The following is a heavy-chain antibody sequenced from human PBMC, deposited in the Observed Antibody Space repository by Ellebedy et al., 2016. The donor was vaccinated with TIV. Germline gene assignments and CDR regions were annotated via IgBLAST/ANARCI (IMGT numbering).Heavy chain of an antibody. CDR2: IYYSGST. V-gene: IGHV4-59*01. D-gene: IGHD3-3*01. Sequence: SETLSLXXTVSGGSISSYYWSWIRQPPGKGLEWSGYIYYSGSTNYNPSLKSRVTISVDTSKNQFSLKLSSVTAADTAVYYCARDYTIFGVVSHYYYGMDVWGQGTTVTVSS. J-gene: IGHJ6*02. CDR3: ARDYTIFGVVSHYYYGMDV. CDR1: GGSISSYY.